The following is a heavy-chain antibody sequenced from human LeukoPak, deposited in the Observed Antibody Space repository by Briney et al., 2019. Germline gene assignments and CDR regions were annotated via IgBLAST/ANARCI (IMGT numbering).Heavy chain of an antibody. CDR1: GFSLSTSGVG. Sequence: SGPTLVKPTQTLTLTCTFSGFSLSTSGVGVGWIRQPPGKALEWLALIYWNDDKRYSPSLKSRLTITKDTSKNQVVLTMTNMDPVDTATYYCAHTVGEWLVRYYYYYGMDVWSQGTTVTVSS. CDR3: AHTVGEWLVRYYYYYGMDV. D-gene: IGHD6-19*01. CDR2: IYWNDDK. J-gene: IGHJ6*02. V-gene: IGHV2-5*01.